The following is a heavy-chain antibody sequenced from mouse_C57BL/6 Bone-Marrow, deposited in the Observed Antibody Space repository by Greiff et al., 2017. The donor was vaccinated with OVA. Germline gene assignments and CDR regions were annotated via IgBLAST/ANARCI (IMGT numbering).Heavy chain of an antibody. CDR1: GYAFSSSW. J-gene: IGHJ1*03. CDR3: ARSDV. CDR2: IYPGDGDT. Sequence: VQGVESGPELVKPGASVKISCTASGYAFSSSWMNWVKQRPGKGLEWIGRIYPGDGDTNYNGKFKGKATLTADKSSSTAYMQLSSLTAEDSEVYFCARSDVWGTGTTVTVSS. V-gene: IGHV1-82*01.